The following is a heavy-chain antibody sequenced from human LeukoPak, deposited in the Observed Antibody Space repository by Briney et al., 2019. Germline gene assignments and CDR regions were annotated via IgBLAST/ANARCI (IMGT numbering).Heavy chain of an antibody. D-gene: IGHD1-7*01. V-gene: IGHV4-59*12. CDR2: IYYSGST. CDR1: GGSISSYY. Sequence: PSETLSLTCTVSGGSISSYYWSWIRQPPGKGLEWIGYIYYSGSTNYNPSLKSRVTISVDTSKNQFSLKLSSVTAADTAVYYCARWPSAVELRYFDYWGQGTLVTVSS. J-gene: IGHJ4*02. CDR3: ARWPSAVELRYFDY.